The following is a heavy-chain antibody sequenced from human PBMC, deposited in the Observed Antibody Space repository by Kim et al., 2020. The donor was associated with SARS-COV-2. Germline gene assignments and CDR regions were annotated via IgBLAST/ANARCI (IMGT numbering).Heavy chain of an antibody. J-gene: IGHJ5*02. CDR3: ARVLVDTMVRGVINWFDP. CDR1: GGSFSGYY. CDR2: INHSGST. Sequence: SETLSLTCAVYGGSFSGYYWSWIRQPPGKGLEWIGEINHSGSTNYNASLKSRVTISVDTSKNQFSLKLSSVTAADTAVYYCARVLVDTMVRGVINWFDPWGQGTLVTVSS. V-gene: IGHV4-34*01. D-gene: IGHD3-10*01.